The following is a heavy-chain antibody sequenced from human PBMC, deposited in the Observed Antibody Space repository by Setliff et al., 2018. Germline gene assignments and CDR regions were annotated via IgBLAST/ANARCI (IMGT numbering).Heavy chain of an antibody. V-gene: IGHV4-59*08. CDR3: ARLGVDDSSGYYYPGGYMDV. CDR2: IYYSGST. Sequence: SETLSLTCTVSGGYIRSFHWSWIRQSPGKGLEWIGYIYYSGSTYYSPSLMSRVTISVDTSKNQFSLKLSSVTAADTAVYYCARLGVDDSSGYYYPGGYMDVWGKGTTVTVSS. J-gene: IGHJ6*04. D-gene: IGHD3-22*01. CDR1: GGYIRSFH.